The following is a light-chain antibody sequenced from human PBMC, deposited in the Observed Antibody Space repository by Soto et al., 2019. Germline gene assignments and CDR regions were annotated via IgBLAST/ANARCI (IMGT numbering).Light chain of an antibody. CDR1: ESVDNY. Sequence: VVTLSLATVSLSPRERATLSCRAGESVDNYLDWYQQKPGLAPRLLIYGASTRATGIPARFSGSGSGTEFTLTISSLQSEDFAVYYCQQYNNWPRPFSQGTKVDIK. CDR3: QQYNNWPRP. V-gene: IGKV3-15*01. J-gene: IGKJ1*01. CDR2: GAS.